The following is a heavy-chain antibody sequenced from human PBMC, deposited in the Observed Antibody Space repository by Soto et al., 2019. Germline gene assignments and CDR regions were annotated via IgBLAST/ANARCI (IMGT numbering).Heavy chain of an antibody. CDR2: ISYDGSNK. Sequence: QVQLVEAGGGVVQPGRSLRLSCAASGFTFSSYAMHWVRQAPGKGLEWVAVISYDGSNKYYADSVKGRFNISRDNSKNTLYLQMNSLRAEDTDVYYCARDMGYCSGGSCYGGCFDPWGQRTLVTVSS. CDR3: ARDMGYCSGGSCYGGCFDP. CDR1: GFTFSSYA. D-gene: IGHD2-15*01. J-gene: IGHJ5*02. V-gene: IGHV3-30-3*01.